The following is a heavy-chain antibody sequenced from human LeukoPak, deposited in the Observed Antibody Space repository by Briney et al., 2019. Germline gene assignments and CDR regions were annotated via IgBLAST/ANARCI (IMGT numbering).Heavy chain of an antibody. CDR1: GFTFSSYW. D-gene: IGHD2-2*01. Sequence: PGGSLRLSCAASGFTFSSYWMSWVRQAPGKGLEWVANIKQDGSEKYYVDSVKGRFTISRDNAKNSLYLQMNSLRAEDTAVYYCARDNEYQLLRPWGYYYYYMDVWGKGTTVTVSS. CDR3: ARDNEYQLLRPWGYYYYYMDV. CDR2: IKQDGSEK. J-gene: IGHJ6*03. V-gene: IGHV3-7*01.